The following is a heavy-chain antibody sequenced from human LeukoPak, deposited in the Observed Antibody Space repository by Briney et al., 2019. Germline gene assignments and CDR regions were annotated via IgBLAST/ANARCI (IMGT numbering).Heavy chain of an antibody. J-gene: IGHJ4*02. CDR1: GFTFSSYW. D-gene: IGHD3-22*01. CDR2: IKQDGSEK. CDR3: ARGVSYYYDSSGYYADDY. Sequence: GGSLRLSCAASGFTFSSYWMSWVRQAPGMGLEWVANIKQDGSEKYYVDSVKGRFTISRDNAKNSLYLQMNSLRAEDTAVYYCARGVSYYYDSSGYYADDYWGQGTLVTVSS. V-gene: IGHV3-7*01.